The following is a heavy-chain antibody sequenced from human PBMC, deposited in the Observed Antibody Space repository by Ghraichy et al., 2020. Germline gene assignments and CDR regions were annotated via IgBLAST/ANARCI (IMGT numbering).Heavy chain of an antibody. Sequence: SETLSLTCAVYGGSFSRYYWSWIRQPPGKGLEWIGEINHSGSTNYNPSLKSRVTISVDTSKNQFSLKLSSVTAADTAVYYCAVGVPAAKGFDYWGQGTLVTVSS. CDR1: GGSFSRYY. V-gene: IGHV4-34*01. CDR3: AVGVPAAKGFDY. D-gene: IGHD2-2*01. J-gene: IGHJ4*02. CDR2: INHSGST.